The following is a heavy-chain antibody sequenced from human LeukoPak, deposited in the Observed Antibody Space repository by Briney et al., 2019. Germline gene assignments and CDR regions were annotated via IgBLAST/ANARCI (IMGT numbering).Heavy chain of an antibody. V-gene: IGHV3-21*06. J-gene: IGHJ4*02. D-gene: IGHD6-6*01. CDR3: ARVGSEYSSSFDY. CDR1: GFTFSHYY. CDR2: ISGSSGYI. Sequence: GGSLRLSCAASGFTFSHYYMTWVRQAPGKGLEWVSSISGSSGYIFYADSVKGRFTISRDNAKNSLYLQMNSLRAEDTAVYYCARVGSEYSSSFDYWGQGTLVTVSS.